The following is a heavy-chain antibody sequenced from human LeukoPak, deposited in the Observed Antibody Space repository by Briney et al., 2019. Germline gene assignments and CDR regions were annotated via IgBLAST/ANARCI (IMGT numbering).Heavy chain of an antibody. Sequence: GGSLRLSCTTSGFNFRAYWMGWVRQAPGKGLEWVAVISYDGSNKYYADSVKGRFTISRDNSKNTLYLQMNSLRAEDTAVYYCAKGFDYYDSSGLLGYWGQGTLVTVSS. CDR2: ISYDGSNK. V-gene: IGHV3-30*18. J-gene: IGHJ4*02. D-gene: IGHD3-22*01. CDR3: AKGFDYYDSSGLLGY. CDR1: GFNFRAYW.